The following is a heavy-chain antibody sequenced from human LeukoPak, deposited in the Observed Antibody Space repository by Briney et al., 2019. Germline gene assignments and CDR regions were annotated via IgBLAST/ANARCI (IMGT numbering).Heavy chain of an antibody. Sequence: PSETLSLTCTVSGYSISSGFYWGWIRQPPGKGLEWIGNVYHGGSSYYNPSLKSRVTISVDTSKNQFSLNLYSVTAADTAVYYCARRVGSSDCFDYWGQGTLVTVSS. V-gene: IGHV4-38-2*02. J-gene: IGHJ4*02. CDR2: VYHGGSS. D-gene: IGHD6-6*01. CDR1: GYSISSGFY. CDR3: ARRVGSSDCFDY.